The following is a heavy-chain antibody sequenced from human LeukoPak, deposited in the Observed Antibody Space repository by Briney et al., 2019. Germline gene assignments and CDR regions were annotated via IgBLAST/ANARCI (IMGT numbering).Heavy chain of an antibody. CDR1: GGAFSSYA. D-gene: IGHD3-22*01. J-gene: IGHJ4*02. Sequence: SVKVSCKASGGAFSSYAISWVRQAPGQGLEWMGGIIPIFGTANYAQKFQGRVTITADESTSTAYMDLSSLRSEDTAVYYCATAMGTTMIYDYWGQGTLVTVSS. V-gene: IGHV1-69*13. CDR2: IIPIFGTA. CDR3: ATAMGTTMIYDY.